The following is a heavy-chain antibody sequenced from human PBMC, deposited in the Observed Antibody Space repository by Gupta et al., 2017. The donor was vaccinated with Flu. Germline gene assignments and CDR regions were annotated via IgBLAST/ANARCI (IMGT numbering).Heavy chain of an antibody. Sequence: QVQLQASGPGLVKPSQTLSLTCTASGGSISSGSYYWSWIRQPAGKGLEWIGRIYTSGSTNYNPSLKSRVTISVDTSKNQFSLKLSSVTAADTAVYYCARVMRSYYTTDAFDIWGQGTMVTVSS. CDR2: IYTSGST. J-gene: IGHJ3*02. CDR1: GGSISSGSYY. D-gene: IGHD3-10*01. CDR3: ARVMRSYYTTDAFDI. V-gene: IGHV4-61*02.